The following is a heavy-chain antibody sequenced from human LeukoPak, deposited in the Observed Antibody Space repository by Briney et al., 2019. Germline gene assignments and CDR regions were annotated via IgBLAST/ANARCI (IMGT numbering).Heavy chain of an antibody. CDR1: GGSVSSTSW. CDR2: VHLDGRT. D-gene: IGHD6-25*01. J-gene: IGHJ4*02. CDR3: AREGGFYRPLDY. V-gene: IGHV4-4*02. Sequence: SETPSLTCGVSGGSVSSTSWWTWIRQPPGKGLEWIGEVHLDGRTNFNPSLKSRLTMSVDLSENHVSLKLTSVTAADTAVYYCAREGGFYRPLDYSGQGTLVTVSS.